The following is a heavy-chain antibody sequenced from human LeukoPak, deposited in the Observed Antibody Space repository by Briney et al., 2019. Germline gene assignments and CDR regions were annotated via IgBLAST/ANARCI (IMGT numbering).Heavy chain of an antibody. CDR1: GYTFTDCY. D-gene: IGHD3-10*01. CDR3: ARDSGSWYYYGSGSYLDY. J-gene: IGHJ4*02. Sequence: ASVKVSCKTSGYTFTDCYINWVRQAPGQGLEWMGWINPNSGGTNYAQKFQGRVTMTRDTSISTAYMELSRLRSDDTAVYYCARDSGSWYYYGSGSYLDYWGQGSLVTVSS. CDR2: INPNSGGT. V-gene: IGHV1-2*02.